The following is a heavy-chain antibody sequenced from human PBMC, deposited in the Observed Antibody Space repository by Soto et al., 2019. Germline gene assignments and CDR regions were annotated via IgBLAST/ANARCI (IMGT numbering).Heavy chain of an antibody. Sequence: TSETLSLTCTVSGDSSSSGNYFWNWIRQHPGKGLEWIGYIYNSGTIRYNPSLSLKSRVSISGDTSKNQFSLNLISVTAADTAVYYCARDRGFGMDVWGQGTTVTVSS. CDR1: GDSSSSGNYF. CDR3: ARDRGFGMDV. V-gene: IGHV4-31*03. CDR2: IYNSGTI. J-gene: IGHJ6*02.